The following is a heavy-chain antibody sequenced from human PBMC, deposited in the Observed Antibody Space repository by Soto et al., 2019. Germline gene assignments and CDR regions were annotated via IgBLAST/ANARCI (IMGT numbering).Heavy chain of an antibody. CDR2: ISGSSSGT. CDR3: AKDSSEHLWVYYYAMDV. Sequence: GGSLRLSCEASGFNFGAYAMSWVRQAPGKGLEWVSGISGSSSGTYYTDSVKGRFTISRDNSKNTVYLQMNSLRGEDTAVYYCAKDSSEHLWVYYYAMDVWGQGTAVTVSS. J-gene: IGHJ6*02. D-gene: IGHD6-19*01. CDR1: GFNFGAYA. V-gene: IGHV3-23*01.